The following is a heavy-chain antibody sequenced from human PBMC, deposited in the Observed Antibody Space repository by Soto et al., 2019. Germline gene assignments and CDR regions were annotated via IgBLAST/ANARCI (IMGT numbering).Heavy chain of an antibody. CDR3: ARQNQGDPSWTFDI. D-gene: IGHD2-21*02. CDR2: IYYSGST. J-gene: IGHJ3*02. Sequence: QLQLQESGPGLVKPSETLSLTCTVSGGSISSSSYYWGWIRQPPGKGLEWIGSIYYSGSTYYNPSLKSRVTISVDTSKNQFSLKLSSVTAADTAVYYFARQNQGDPSWTFDIWGQGTMVTVSS. V-gene: IGHV4-39*01. CDR1: GGSISSSSYY.